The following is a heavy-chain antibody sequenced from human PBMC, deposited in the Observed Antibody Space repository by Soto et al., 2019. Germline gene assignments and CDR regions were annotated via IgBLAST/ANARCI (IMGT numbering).Heavy chain of an antibody. V-gene: IGHV4-59*01. CDR2: IYYSGST. CDR1: GGSISSYY. J-gene: IGHJ5*02. D-gene: IGHD3-22*01. CDR3: ARGTYYYDSPPWFDP. Sequence: SETLSLTCTVSGGSISSYYWSWIRQPPGKGLEWIGYIYYSGSTNYNPSLKSRVTISVDTSKNQFSLKLSSVTAADTAVYYCARGTYYYDSPPWFDPWGQGTLVTVSS.